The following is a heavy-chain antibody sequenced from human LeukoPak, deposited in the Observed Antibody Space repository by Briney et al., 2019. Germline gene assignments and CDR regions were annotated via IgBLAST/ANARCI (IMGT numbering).Heavy chain of an antibody. Sequence: GESLKISCKGSGYSFTSYWIGWVRQMPGKGLVWMGIIYPGDSDIRYSPSFQGQVTISADKSISTAYLQWSSLKASDTAMYYCARTQRHVEMATTYDSWGQGTLVTVSS. D-gene: IGHD5-24*01. J-gene: IGHJ4*02. V-gene: IGHV5-51*01. CDR1: GYSFTSYW. CDR3: ARTQRHVEMATTYDS. CDR2: IYPGDSDI.